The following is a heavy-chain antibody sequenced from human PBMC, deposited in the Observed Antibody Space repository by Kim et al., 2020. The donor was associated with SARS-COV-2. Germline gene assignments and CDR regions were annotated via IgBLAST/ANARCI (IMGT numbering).Heavy chain of an antibody. J-gene: IGHJ6*03. Sequence: GGSLRLSCAASGFTVSSNYMSWVRQAPGKGLEWVSVIYSGGSTYYADSVKGRFTISRDNSKNTLYLQMNSLRAEDTAVYYCAREDRYSSSYGYYYYMDVWGKGTTVTVSS. CDR2: IYSGGST. CDR3: AREDRYSSSYGYYYYMDV. V-gene: IGHV3-66*01. D-gene: IGHD6-6*01. CDR1: GFTVSSNY.